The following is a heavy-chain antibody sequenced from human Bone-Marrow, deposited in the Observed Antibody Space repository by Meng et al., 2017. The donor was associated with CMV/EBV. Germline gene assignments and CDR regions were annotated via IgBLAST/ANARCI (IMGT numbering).Heavy chain of an antibody. CDR3: ARTIAVAGFDP. V-gene: IGHV3-21*01. CDR2: ISSSGDNI. Sequence: GESLKISCAASGFTFSGYSMTWVRQAPGKGLEWVSSISSSGDNISYAGSVKGRFTISRDNAKTSLYLQMNSLRAEDTALYYCARTIAVAGFDPWGQGTLVTVSS. D-gene: IGHD6-19*01. J-gene: IGHJ5*02. CDR1: GFTFSGYS.